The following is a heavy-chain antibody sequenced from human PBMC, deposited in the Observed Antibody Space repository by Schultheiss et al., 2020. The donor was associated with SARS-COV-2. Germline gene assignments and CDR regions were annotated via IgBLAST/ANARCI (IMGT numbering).Heavy chain of an antibody. CDR3: AKDRVGATGAVDY. V-gene: IGHV3-23*01. CDR2: ISWNSGSI. J-gene: IGHJ4*02. Sequence: GGSLRLSCAASGFTFSSYEMNWVRQAPGKGLEWVSGISWNSGSIGYADSVKGRFTISRDNSKNTLYLQMNSLRAEDTAVYYCAKDRVGATGAVDYWGQGTLVTV. CDR1: GFTFSSYE. D-gene: IGHD1-26*01.